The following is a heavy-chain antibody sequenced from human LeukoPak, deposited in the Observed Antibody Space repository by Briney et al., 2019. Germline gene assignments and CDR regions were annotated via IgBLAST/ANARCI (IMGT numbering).Heavy chain of an antibody. CDR1: GYTFTGYY. CDR2: INPNSGGA. D-gene: IGHD1-26*01. Sequence: ASVKVSYKASGYTFTGYYMHWVRQAPGQGLEWMGRINPNSGGANYAQKFQGRVTMTRDTSISTAYMELSRLRSGDTAVYYCARTSGGTLVGAIYNWFDPWGQGTLVTVSS. J-gene: IGHJ5*02. CDR3: ARTSGGTLVGAIYNWFDP. V-gene: IGHV1-2*06.